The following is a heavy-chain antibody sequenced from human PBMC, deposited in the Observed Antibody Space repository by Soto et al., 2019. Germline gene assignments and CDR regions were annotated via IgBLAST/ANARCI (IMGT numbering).Heavy chain of an antibody. J-gene: IGHJ1*01. CDR1: GYTFTSYG. V-gene: IGHV1-18*01. D-gene: IGHD3-9*01. Sequence: QVQLVQSGSAIKKPGASVKVSCKAFGYTFTSYGIGWVRQAPGQGLEWMGWVSGYNDNTNYAQKFQGRVTMTTETSSSTAYMELSSLKSDDTAVYYCARIGFDGHWGQGTLVTVSS. CDR2: VSGYNDNT. CDR3: ARIGFDGH.